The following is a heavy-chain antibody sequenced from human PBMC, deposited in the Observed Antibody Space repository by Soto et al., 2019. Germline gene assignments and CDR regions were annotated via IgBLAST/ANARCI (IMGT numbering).Heavy chain of an antibody. CDR3: ARALRYCSSTSCYAARPSSH. J-gene: IGHJ4*02. D-gene: IGHD2-2*01. V-gene: IGHV1-8*01. CDR1: GYTFTSYD. Sequence: GASVKVSCKASGYTFTSYDINWVRQATGQGLEWMGWMNPNSGNTGYAQKFQGRVTMTRNTSISTAYMELSSLRSEDTAVYYCARALRYCSSTSCYAARPSSHWGQGTLVTVSS. CDR2: MNPNSGNT.